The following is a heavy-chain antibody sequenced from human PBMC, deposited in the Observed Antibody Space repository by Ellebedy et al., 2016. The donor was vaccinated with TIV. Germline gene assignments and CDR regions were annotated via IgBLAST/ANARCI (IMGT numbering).Heavy chain of an antibody. J-gene: IGHJ4*02. Sequence: GESLKISCVGSGFVFSDSSINWVRQAPGKGLEWVSSISSSSTYIYYAESVKGRFTISRDNAKNSVFLHMKSLRGEDTAVYYCARGTSVTHPYDSWGQGILVTVSS. V-gene: IGHV3-21*01. D-gene: IGHD4-17*01. CDR2: ISSSSTYI. CDR3: ARGTSVTHPYDS. CDR1: GFVFSDSS.